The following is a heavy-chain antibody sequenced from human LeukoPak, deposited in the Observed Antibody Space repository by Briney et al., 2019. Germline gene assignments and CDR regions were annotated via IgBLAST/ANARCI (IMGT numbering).Heavy chain of an antibody. D-gene: IGHD1-26*01. CDR2: ISSNGGST. Sequence: GGSLRLSCAASGFTFSSYAMHWVRQAPGKGLEYVSAISSNGGSTYYANSVKGRFTISRDNSKNTLYLQMGSLRAEDMAVYYCARGHVGAPSLNYFDYWGQGTLVTVSS. V-gene: IGHV3-64*01. CDR1: GFTFSSYA. J-gene: IGHJ4*02. CDR3: ARGHVGAPSLNYFDY.